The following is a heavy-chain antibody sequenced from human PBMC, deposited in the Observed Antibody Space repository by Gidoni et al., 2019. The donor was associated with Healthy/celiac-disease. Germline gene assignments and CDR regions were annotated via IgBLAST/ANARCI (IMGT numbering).Heavy chain of an antibody. J-gene: IGHJ3*02. V-gene: IGHV3-23*01. Sequence: EVQLLESGGGLVQPGGSLRISCAASGFTFSSYAMSWVRQAPGKGLEWVPAISGSGGSTSYAASVKGRFTISRDNSKNTLYLQMNSLRAEDTAVYYCALFKQWLVRDLDAFDIWGQGTMVTVSS. CDR2: ISGSGGST. D-gene: IGHD6-19*01. CDR1: GFTFSSYA. CDR3: ALFKQWLVRDLDAFDI.